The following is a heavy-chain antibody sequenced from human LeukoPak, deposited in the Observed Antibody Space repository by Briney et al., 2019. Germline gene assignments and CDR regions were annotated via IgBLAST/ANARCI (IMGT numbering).Heavy chain of an antibody. V-gene: IGHV3-20*04. CDR3: ARDRKADYYDILTGYYNPYYFDY. CDR1: GFTFDDYG. J-gene: IGHJ4*02. D-gene: IGHD3-9*01. CDR2: INWNGGST. Sequence: GSLRLSCAASGFTFDDYGMSWVRQAPGKGLEWVSGINWNGGSTGYADSVKGRFTISRDNAKNSLYLQMNSLRAEDTALYYCARDRKADYYDILTGYYNPYYFDYWGQGTLVTVSS.